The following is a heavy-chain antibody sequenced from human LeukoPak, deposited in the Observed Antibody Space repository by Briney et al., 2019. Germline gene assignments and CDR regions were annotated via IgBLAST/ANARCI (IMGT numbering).Heavy chain of an antibody. CDR2: FDPENGET. D-gene: IGHD3-22*01. Sequence: ASVKVSCKVSGYTLTELSMHWVRQAPGKGLEWMGGFDPENGETIYAQKFQGRVTMTEDTSTDTAYMELSSLRSEDTAVYYCATSEYYYDSSGYYRNGYYFDYWGQGTLVTVSS. CDR3: ATSEYYYDSSGYYRNGYYFDY. J-gene: IGHJ4*02. V-gene: IGHV1-24*01. CDR1: GYTLTELS.